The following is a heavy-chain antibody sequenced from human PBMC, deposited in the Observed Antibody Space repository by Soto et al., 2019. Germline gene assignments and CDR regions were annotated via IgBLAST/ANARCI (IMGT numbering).Heavy chain of an antibody. CDR3: ARAYGGNRYYDY. D-gene: IGHD4-17*01. CDR2: INPSGGST. V-gene: IGHV1-46*03. Sequence: ASVKVSSKASGYTFTSYYMHWVRQAPGQGLEWMGIINPSGGSTSYAQKFQGRVTMTRDTSTSTVYMELSSLRSEDTAVYYCARAYGGNRYYDYWGQGTLVTVSS. CDR1: GYTFTSYY. J-gene: IGHJ4*02.